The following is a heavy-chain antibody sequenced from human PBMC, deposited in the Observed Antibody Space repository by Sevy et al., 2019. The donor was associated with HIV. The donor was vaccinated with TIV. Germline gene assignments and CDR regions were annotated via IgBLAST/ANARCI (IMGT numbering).Heavy chain of an antibody. CDR1: GYSVSSGYF. D-gene: IGHD2-15*01. V-gene: IGHV4-38-2*01. CDR2: TYHGGNT. CDR3: AGARGVAAPVDIDS. J-gene: IGHJ4*02. Sequence: SETLSLTCAVSGYSVSSGYFWCWSRQPPGKGVGWIVNTYHGGNTYYNPSLKSRVTFSVETSKNQFSLKLSSVTAADTVDYYCAGARGVAAPVDIDSWGQGIMVTVSS.